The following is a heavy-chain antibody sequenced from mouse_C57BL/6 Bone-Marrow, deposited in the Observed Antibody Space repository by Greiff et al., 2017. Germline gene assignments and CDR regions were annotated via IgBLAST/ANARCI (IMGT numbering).Heavy chain of an antibody. Sequence: VQLQQSGPELVKPGASVKISCKASGYTFTDYYINWVKQRPGQGLEWIGWIFPGSGSTYYNEKFKGKATLTVDKSSSTAYMLLSSLTSEDSAVYFCARSGYYGSPWFAYWGQGTLVTVSA. CDR1: GYTFTDYY. CDR3: ARSGYYGSPWFAY. V-gene: IGHV1-75*01. CDR2: IFPGSGST. J-gene: IGHJ3*01. D-gene: IGHD1-1*01.